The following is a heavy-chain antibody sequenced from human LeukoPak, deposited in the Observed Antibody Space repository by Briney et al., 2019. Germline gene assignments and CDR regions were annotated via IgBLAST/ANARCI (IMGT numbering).Heavy chain of an antibody. CDR2: IYPGDSDT. D-gene: IGHD3-10*01. Sequence: GASLKISCKGSGYSFTSYWIAWVRQMPGKGLEWMGIIYPGDSDTRYSPSFQGQVTISADKSISTAYLLWSSLRASDTAMYYCARRFGAYGMDVWGQGTTVTVSS. CDR3: ARRFGAYGMDV. CDR1: GYSFTSYW. V-gene: IGHV5-51*01. J-gene: IGHJ6*02.